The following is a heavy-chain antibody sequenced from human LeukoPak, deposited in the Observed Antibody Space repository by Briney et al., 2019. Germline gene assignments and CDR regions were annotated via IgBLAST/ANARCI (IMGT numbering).Heavy chain of an antibody. CDR2: IYHSGRT. CDR1: GGSISGSTYY. CDR3: ARVFEE. Sequence: SETLSLTCTVSGGSISGSTYYWGWLRQPPGKGLEWFANIYHSGRTKYTPSLRSRVTISVDTSEKQFSLKMSSVTAADTDVYYCARVFEEWGQGTMVTVSS. J-gene: IGHJ4*03. V-gene: IGHV4-39*01. D-gene: IGHD3-16*01.